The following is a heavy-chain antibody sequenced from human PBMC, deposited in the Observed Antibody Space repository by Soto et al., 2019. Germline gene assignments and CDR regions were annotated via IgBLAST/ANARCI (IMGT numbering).Heavy chain of an antibody. J-gene: IGHJ5*02. D-gene: IGHD3-10*01. V-gene: IGHV4-39*01. CDR1: GGSIRSSSYY. CDR3: ARHAHDYYGSGSYLNWFDP. CDR2: IYYSGST. Sequence: SETLSLTCTVSGGSIRSSSYYWGWIRQPPGRGLEWIGSIYYSGSTYYNPSLKSRVTISVDTSKNQFSLKLTSVTAADTAVYYCARHAHDYYGSGSYLNWFDPWGQGTLVTVS.